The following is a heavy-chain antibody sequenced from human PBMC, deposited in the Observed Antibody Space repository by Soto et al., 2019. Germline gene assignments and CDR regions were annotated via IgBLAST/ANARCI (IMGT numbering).Heavy chain of an antibody. D-gene: IGHD3-10*01. Sequence: KPXGTLSLTCTVSGGSISSGDYYWSWIRQPPGKGLEWIGYIYYSGSTYYNPSLKSRVTISVDTSKNQFSLKLSSVTAADTAVYYCARGQYYGSGRSYYFDYWGQGTLVIVSS. V-gene: IGHV4-30-4*01. J-gene: IGHJ4*02. CDR2: IYYSGST. CDR3: ARGQYYGSGRSYYFDY. CDR1: GGSISSGDYY.